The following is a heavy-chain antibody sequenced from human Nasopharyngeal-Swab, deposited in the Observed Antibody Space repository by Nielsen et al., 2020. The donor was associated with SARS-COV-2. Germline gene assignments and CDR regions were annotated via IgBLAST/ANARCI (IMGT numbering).Heavy chain of an antibody. CDR3: ARDSQYYYGSGSTYNWFDP. V-gene: IGHV7-4-1*02. J-gene: IGHJ5*02. D-gene: IGHD3-10*01. CDR2: INTNTGNP. CDR1: GYTFTSHA. Sequence: ASVKVSCKASGYTFTSHAMNWVGQDPAQGLEWMGWINTNTGNPTYAQGFTGRFVFSLDTSVSTAYLQISSLKAEDTAVYYCARDSQYYYGSGSTYNWFDPWGQGTLVTVSS.